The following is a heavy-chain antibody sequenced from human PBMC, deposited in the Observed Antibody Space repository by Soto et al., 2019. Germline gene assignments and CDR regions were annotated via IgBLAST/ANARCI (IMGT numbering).Heavy chain of an antibody. CDR3: ARPSTVTTLPYYYGMDV. V-gene: IGHV1-69*13. Sequence: ASVKVSCKASGGTFRSYAISWVRQAPGQGLEWMGGIIPIFGTANYAQKFQGRVTITADESTSTAYMELSSLRSEDTAVYYCARPSTVTTLPYYYGMDVWGQGTTVTVSS. CDR1: GGTFRSYA. CDR2: IIPIFGTA. J-gene: IGHJ6*02. D-gene: IGHD4-4*01.